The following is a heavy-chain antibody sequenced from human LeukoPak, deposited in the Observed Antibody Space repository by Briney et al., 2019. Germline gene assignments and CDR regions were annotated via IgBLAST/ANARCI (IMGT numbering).Heavy chain of an antibody. V-gene: IGHV3-7*01. J-gene: IGHJ4*02. CDR1: GVTVGTYW. Sequence: PGGSLRLSCATSGVTVGTYWMSWVRQAPGKGLEWVANIKQDGSEKYYVDSVKGRSTISRDNAKNSLYLQMNSLRAEDTAVYYCANGDGFDYWGQGTLVTVSS. D-gene: IGHD5-24*01. CDR3: ANGDGFDY. CDR2: IKQDGSEK.